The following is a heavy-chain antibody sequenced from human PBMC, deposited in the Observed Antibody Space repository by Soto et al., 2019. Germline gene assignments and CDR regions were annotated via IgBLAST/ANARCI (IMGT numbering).Heavy chain of an antibody. CDR2: IYYTGHT. CDR1: GGYISSGGNY. J-gene: IGHJ4*02. Sequence: SETLSLTCSVSGGYISSGGNYWSWIRQHPGKGLEWIGFIYYTGHTKYNAALKSRASISADMSENQFSLTLTSVTAADTAVYYCAREDINEFFFDYWGPGTLATVS. V-gene: IGHV4-31*03. CDR3: AREDINEFFFDY. D-gene: IGHD2-8*01.